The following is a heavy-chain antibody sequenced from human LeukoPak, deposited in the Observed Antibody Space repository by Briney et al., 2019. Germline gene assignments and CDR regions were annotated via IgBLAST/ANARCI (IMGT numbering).Heavy chain of an antibody. V-gene: IGHV4-59*08. CDR3: ARHLYESRGQTSFDY. Sequence: SETLSLTCTVSGGSISRYYWSWIRQPPGKGLEWIGYISYSGSTNYNPSLKSRVTISLDTSQNQFSLKLSSVTAADTAMYYCARHLYESRGQTSFDYWGQGTLVTVSS. CDR1: GGSISRYY. J-gene: IGHJ4*02. D-gene: IGHD3-22*01. CDR2: ISYSGST.